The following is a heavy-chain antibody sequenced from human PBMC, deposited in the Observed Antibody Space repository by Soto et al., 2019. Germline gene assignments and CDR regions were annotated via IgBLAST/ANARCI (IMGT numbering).Heavy chain of an antibody. CDR3: ARHSGTWGRPRGYSGSWSY. CDR1: GYTLTSYD. D-gene: IGHD6-13*01. Sequence: ASVKVSCKASGYTLTSYDINWVRQATGQGLEWMGWMNPNSGNTGYAQKFQGRVTMTRNTSISTAYMELSSLRSEDTAVYYCARHSGTWGRPRGYSGSWSYWGQGTLVTVSS. V-gene: IGHV1-8*01. J-gene: IGHJ4*02. CDR2: MNPNSGNT.